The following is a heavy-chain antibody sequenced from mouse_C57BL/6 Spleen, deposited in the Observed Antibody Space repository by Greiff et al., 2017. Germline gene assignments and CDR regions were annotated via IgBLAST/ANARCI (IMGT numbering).Heavy chain of an antibody. V-gene: IGHV1-81*01. Sequence: VKLMESGAELARPGASVKLSCKASGYTFTSYGISWVKQRTGQGLEWIGEIYPRNVNTYYTEKFQGKATLTAEKSSSTAYMELRSLTAEDSAVYFCARGDYGRPFDYWGQGTTLTVSS. CDR1: GYTFTSYG. CDR2: IYPRNVNT. CDR3: ARGDYGRPFDY. D-gene: IGHD1-1*02. J-gene: IGHJ2*01.